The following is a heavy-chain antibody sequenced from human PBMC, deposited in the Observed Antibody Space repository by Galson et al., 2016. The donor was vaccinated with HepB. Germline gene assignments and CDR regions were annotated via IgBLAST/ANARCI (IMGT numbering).Heavy chain of an antibody. Sequence: SLRLSCAASGFSFDDYAMHWVRQAPGKGLEWVSGISWNSGLIGYADSVKGRFTISRDNAKKSLYLQMNSLRAEDTAFYYCAKDQYISYGTWYFDLWGRGTLVTVSS. CDR2: ISWNSGLI. CDR1: GFSFDDYA. D-gene: IGHD4-17*01. V-gene: IGHV3-9*01. CDR3: AKDQYISYGTWYFDL. J-gene: IGHJ2*01.